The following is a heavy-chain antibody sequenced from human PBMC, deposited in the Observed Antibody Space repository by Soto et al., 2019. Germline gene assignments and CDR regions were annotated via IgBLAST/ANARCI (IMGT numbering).Heavy chain of an antibody. CDR2: INAGNGKT. J-gene: IGHJ4*02. Sequence: ASVKVSCKASGGTFSSYAINWVRQAPGQRLEWMGWINAGNGKTKYSQKFQGRVTITRDTSASTAYMELSSLRSEDTVVYYCARDPSATVTTEFDYWGQGTLVTVSS. D-gene: IGHD4-17*01. V-gene: IGHV1-3*01. CDR3: ARDPSATVTTEFDY. CDR1: GGTFSSYA.